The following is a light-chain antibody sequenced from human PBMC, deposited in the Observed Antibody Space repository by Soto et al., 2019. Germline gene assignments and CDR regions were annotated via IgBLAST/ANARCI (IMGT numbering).Light chain of an antibody. CDR3: QQYGSSVT. CDR1: QTIRTP. CDR2: DAS. V-gene: IGKV3-20*01. Sequence: IVMTQSPDTLSLSPGERATLSCRASQTIRTPLAWYQQRPGQAPRLLIFDASRKTFGVPDRFSGSGSGTDFTHTINRLEPEDFAVYFCQQYGSSVTFGGGTKVDIK. J-gene: IGKJ4*01.